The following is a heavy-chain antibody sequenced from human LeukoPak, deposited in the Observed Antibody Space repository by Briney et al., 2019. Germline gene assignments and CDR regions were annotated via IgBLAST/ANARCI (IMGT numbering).Heavy chain of an antibody. Sequence: PGGSLRLSCAASGFTFSSYSMNWVRQAPGKGLEWVSSISSSSSYIYYADSVKGRFTISRDNSKNTLYLQMNSLRAEDTAVYYCARCRGSSGSDLYYFDYWGQGTLVTVSS. V-gene: IGHV3-21*01. J-gene: IGHJ4*02. CDR2: ISSSSSYI. D-gene: IGHD3-22*01. CDR1: GFTFSSYS. CDR3: ARCRGSSGSDLYYFDY.